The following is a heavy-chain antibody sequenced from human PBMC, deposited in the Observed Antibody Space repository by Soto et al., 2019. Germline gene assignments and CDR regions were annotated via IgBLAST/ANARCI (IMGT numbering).Heavy chain of an antibody. J-gene: IGHJ5*02. CDR3: ARLNVRGEDGYKIGLDP. CDR2: IYLGDSDT. CDR1: GYAFSSYW. D-gene: IGHD5-12*01. Sequence: GEALKISCEGSGYAFSSYWIAWVRQMPGKGLEWMGIIYLGDSDTRYSPSFQGQVTISADKSIITAYLQWSSLKASDTAMYYCARLNVRGEDGYKIGLDPWGQGPLVAVSS. V-gene: IGHV5-51*01.